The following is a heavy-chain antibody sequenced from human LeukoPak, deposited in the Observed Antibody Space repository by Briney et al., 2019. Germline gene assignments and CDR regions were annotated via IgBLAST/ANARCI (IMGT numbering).Heavy chain of an antibody. Sequence: PGRSLRLSCAASGFTFSSYGMHWVRQAPGKGLEWVAFIWNDGTNIYYVDSVKGRFSISRDNSKNTLYLQMNSLRAEDTAVYYCARAGYCSSTSCYSYYFDYWGQGTLVTVSS. CDR2: IWNDGTNI. CDR3: ARAGYCSSTSCYSYYFDY. V-gene: IGHV3-33*01. D-gene: IGHD2-2*01. CDR1: GFTFSSYG. J-gene: IGHJ4*02.